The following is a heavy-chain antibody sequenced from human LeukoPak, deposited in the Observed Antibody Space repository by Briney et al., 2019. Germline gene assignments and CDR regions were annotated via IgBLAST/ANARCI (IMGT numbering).Heavy chain of an antibody. J-gene: IGHJ5*02. Sequence: PGGSLRLSCAASGFTFSSYSMNWVRQAPGKGLEWVSSISGSSSYIYYADSVKGRFTISRHNAKKSLYLQMNSLRAEDTAVYYCARDSTIISSSWLNWFDPWGQGTLVTVSS. CDR3: ARDSTIISSSWLNWFDP. V-gene: IGHV3-21*01. CDR1: GFTFSSYS. CDR2: ISGSSSYI. D-gene: IGHD6-13*01.